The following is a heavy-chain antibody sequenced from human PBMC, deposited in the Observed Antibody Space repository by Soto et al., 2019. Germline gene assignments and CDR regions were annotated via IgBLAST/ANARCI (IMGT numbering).Heavy chain of an antibody. D-gene: IGHD6-13*01. CDR2: IKSKAAGGTA. Sequence: EVQLVESGGGLVTPGGSLRLSCAVPGLTFTDAWMNWMRQAPGKGPEWVGRIKSKAAGGTADYAAAVKDRFTMSRDDSKNMLYLQMNSLKSADTAVYYCSSGMAAGTYWGQGTLVTVSS. CDR1: GLTFTDAW. J-gene: IGHJ4*02. V-gene: IGHV3-15*07. CDR3: SSGMAAGTY.